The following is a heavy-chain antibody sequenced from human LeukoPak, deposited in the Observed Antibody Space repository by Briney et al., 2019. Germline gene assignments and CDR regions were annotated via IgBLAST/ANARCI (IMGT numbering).Heavy chain of an antibody. Sequence: PSETLSLTCTVSGPGGFISSYYWSWIRQPPGKGLEWIGYIYYTGDTNYNPSLKSRVTISVDTSKNQLSLKLRSVTAADTAVYHCVRLQPNTGEWAFDIWGQGTMVSVSS. D-gene: IGHD1-1*01. CDR2: IYYTGDT. CDR1: GPGGFISSYY. CDR3: VRLQPNTGEWAFDI. J-gene: IGHJ3*02. V-gene: IGHV4-59*01.